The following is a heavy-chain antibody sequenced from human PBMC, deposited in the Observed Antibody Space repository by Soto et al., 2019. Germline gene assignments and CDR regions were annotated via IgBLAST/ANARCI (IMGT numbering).Heavy chain of an antibody. Sequence: QVQLVQSGAEVKNPGASVKLSCRTSGYTFTHYYIHWVRQAPGQGLEWLGIINPASGSTNYAQDFQGRVTLTMDTSTTTVYMELSGLRAEDTAIFYGARDLAAGDHWGQGTLVTVSS. D-gene: IGHD6-13*01. CDR2: INPASGST. J-gene: IGHJ4*02. CDR3: ARDLAAGDH. CDR1: GYTFTHYY. V-gene: IGHV1-46*01.